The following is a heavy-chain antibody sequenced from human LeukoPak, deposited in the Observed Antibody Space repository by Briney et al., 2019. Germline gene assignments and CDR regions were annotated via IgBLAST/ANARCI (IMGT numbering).Heavy chain of an antibody. D-gene: IGHD2-21*01. CDR2: ISSISSYI. Sequence: KTGGSLRLSCAASGFTFSSYSMNWVRQAPGKGLEWVSSISSISSYIYYADSVKGRFTISRDSAKNSLYLQMNSLRAEDTAVYYCARYSNAYAGARWFDHWGQGTLVTVS. J-gene: IGHJ5*02. V-gene: IGHV3-21*01. CDR3: ARYSNAYAGARWFDH. CDR1: GFTFSSYS.